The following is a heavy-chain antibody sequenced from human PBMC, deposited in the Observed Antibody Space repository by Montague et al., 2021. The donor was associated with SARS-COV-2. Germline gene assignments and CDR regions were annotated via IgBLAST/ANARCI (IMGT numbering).Heavy chain of an antibody. CDR1: GGSFSDYH. D-gene: IGHD1-1*01. CDR2: INYGGST. J-gene: IGHJ4*02. Sequence: SDTLSLTCAVYGGSFSDYHWTWIRQSPGGGLEWIGQINYGGSTKYSPSLRSRVTISIDTSKNQFSLKLTSVTAADTAVYYCARGAPGYWGQGTLVTVSS. V-gene: IGHV4-34*01. CDR3: ARGAPGY.